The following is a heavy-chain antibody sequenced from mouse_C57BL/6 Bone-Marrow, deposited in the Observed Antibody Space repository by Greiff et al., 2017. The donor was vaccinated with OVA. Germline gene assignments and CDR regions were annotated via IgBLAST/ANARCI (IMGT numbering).Heavy chain of an antibody. D-gene: IGHD2-2*01. CDR2: IYPRSGNT. J-gene: IGHJ4*01. CDR3: AIFWLPYYYAMDY. Sequence: VQLKESGAELARPGASVKLSCKASGYTFTSYGISWVKQRTGQGLEWIGEIYPRSGNTYYNEKFKGKATLTADKSSSTAYMELRSLTSEDSAVYFCAIFWLPYYYAMDYWGQGTSVTVSS. CDR1: GYTFTSYG. V-gene: IGHV1-81*01.